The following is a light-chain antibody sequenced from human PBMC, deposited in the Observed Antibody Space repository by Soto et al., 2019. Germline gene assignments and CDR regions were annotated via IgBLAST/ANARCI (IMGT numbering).Light chain of an antibody. Sequence: DIQMTQSPSSLSASVGDRVSITCRASQSISTYVNWYRQKPGTAPNLLIYRASTLESGVPSRFSGSGSGTDFTLTISSLQPADFSTYYCQQSFSTPITFGQGTRLDIK. CDR3: QQSFSTPIT. V-gene: IGKV1-39*01. CDR1: QSISTY. J-gene: IGKJ5*01. CDR2: RAS.